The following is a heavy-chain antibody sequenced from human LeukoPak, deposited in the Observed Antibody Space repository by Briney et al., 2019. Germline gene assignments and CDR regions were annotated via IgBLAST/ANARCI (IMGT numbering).Heavy chain of an antibody. V-gene: IGHV3-48*03. CDR1: GFTLSSYE. D-gene: IGHD6-13*01. CDR3: SKGQKPKIAAAGFDY. Sequence: GGSLRLSCAVSGFTLSSYEMNWVRQAPGKGLEWVSYISSSGSSIYYADSVKGRFTISRDNAKNSLYLQMNSLRAEDTALYYCSKGQKPKIAAAGFDYWGQGTLVTVSS. CDR2: ISSSGSSI. J-gene: IGHJ4*02.